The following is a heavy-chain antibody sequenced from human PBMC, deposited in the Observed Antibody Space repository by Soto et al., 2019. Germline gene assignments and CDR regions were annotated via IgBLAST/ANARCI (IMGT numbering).Heavy chain of an antibody. V-gene: IGHV5-51*01. D-gene: IGHD2-2*01. J-gene: IGHJ6*03. Sequence: PGESLKISCKGSGYSFTSYWIGWVRQMPGKGLEWMGIIYPGDSDTRYSPSFQGQVTISADKPISTAYLQWSSLKASDTAMYYCARLKGYCSSTSCYGYYYYMDVWGKGTTVTVSS. CDR1: GYSFTSYW. CDR2: IYPGDSDT. CDR3: ARLKGYCSSTSCYGYYYYMDV.